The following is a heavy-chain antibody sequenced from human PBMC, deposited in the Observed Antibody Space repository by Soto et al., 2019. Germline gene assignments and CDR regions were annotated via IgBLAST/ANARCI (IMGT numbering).Heavy chain of an antibody. Sequence: GGSLRLSYAASGFTFSSYAMSWVRQAPGKGLEWVSAISGSVGSTYYADSVKGRFTISRDNSKNTLYLQMNSLRAEDTAVYYCAKDTPAQYCCGGSCYSGYLYYFDYWGQGTLVTVSS. J-gene: IGHJ4*02. CDR3: AKDTPAQYCCGGSCYSGYLYYFDY. CDR1: GFTFSSYA. V-gene: IGHV3-23*01. CDR2: ISGSVGST. D-gene: IGHD2-15*01.